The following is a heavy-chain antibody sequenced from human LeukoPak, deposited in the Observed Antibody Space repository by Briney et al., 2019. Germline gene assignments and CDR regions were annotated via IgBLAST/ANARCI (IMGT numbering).Heavy chain of an antibody. V-gene: IGHV4-4*07. CDR3: ASGSGSYSHWFDP. Sequence: SETLSLTCSVSGASLSTSPYYWGWIRQPAGKGLEWIGRLYTSGSTNYNPSLKSRVTMSVDTSKNQFSLKLTSVTAADTAVYYCASGSGSYSHWFDPWGQGILVTVSS. CDR1: GASLSTSPYY. CDR2: LYTSGST. J-gene: IGHJ5*02. D-gene: IGHD3-10*01.